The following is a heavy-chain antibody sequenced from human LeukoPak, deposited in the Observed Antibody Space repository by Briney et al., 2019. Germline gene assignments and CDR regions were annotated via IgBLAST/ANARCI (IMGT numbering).Heavy chain of an antibody. CDR3: ATGKDRSGYYYSLDY. Sequence: SVKVSCKASGGTFSSYAISWVRQAPGQGLEWMGGIIPIFGTANYAQKFQGRVTITADESTSTAYMELSSLTSEDTSVYYCATGKDRSGYYYSLDYWGQGTLVAVSS. D-gene: IGHD3-22*01. J-gene: IGHJ4*02. V-gene: IGHV1-69*13. CDR2: IIPIFGTA. CDR1: GGTFSSYA.